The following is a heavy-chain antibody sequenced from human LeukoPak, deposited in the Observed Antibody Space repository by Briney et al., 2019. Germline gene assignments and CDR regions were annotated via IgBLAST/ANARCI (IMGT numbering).Heavy chain of an antibody. CDR1: GFTFSSYG. Sequence: PGRSLRPSCAASGFTFSSYGMHWVRQAPGKGLEWVAVISYDGSNKYYADSVKGRFTISRDNSKNTLYLQMNSLRAEDTAVYYCAKGGGYSYGVFDYWGQGTLVTVSS. CDR3: AKGGGYSYGVFDY. CDR2: ISYDGSNK. D-gene: IGHD5-18*01. V-gene: IGHV3-30*18. J-gene: IGHJ4*02.